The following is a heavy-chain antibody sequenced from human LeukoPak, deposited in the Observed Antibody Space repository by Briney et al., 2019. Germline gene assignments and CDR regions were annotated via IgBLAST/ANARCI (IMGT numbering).Heavy chain of an antibody. J-gene: IGHJ4*02. D-gene: IGHD2-15*01. CDR1: GFTFSSYG. Sequence: GGSLRLSCAASGFTFSSYGMSWVRQAPGKGLEWVSAISGSGGSTYYADSVKGRFTISRDNSKNTLYLQMNSLRAEDTAVYYCAKPKDIVVVVAAIDYWGQGTLVTVSS. CDR3: AKPKDIVVVVAAIDY. CDR2: ISGSGGST. V-gene: IGHV3-23*01.